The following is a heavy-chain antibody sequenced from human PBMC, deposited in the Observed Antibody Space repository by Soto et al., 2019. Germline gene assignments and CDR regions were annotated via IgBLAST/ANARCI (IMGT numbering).Heavy chain of an antibody. V-gene: IGHV4-39*01. CDR3: AVVDSTGNWFDP. Sequence: SETLSLTCTVSGGSISSSDFYWGWLRQPPGKGLDFIGSMYYSGTTYYNPSLKNQITISVDTSKNQFPQKLISVTAADTAVYYCAVVDSTGNWFDPWGQGALVTVSS. D-gene: IGHD3-22*01. CDR2: MYYSGTT. J-gene: IGHJ5*02. CDR1: GGSISSSDFY.